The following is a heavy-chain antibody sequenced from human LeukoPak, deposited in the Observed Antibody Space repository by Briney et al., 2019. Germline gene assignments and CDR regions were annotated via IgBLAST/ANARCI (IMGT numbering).Heavy chain of an antibody. J-gene: IGHJ6*03. CDR1: GFTFSNHA. CDR2: VWYDGNRK. CDR3: ARDGGFDDFDVFYYYMDV. D-gene: IGHD3-3*01. V-gene: IGHV3-33*01. Sequence: PGGSLRLSCAASGFTFSNHAMHWVRQAPGKGLEWVTLVWYDGNRKYYADSVEGRFTISRDNSKNSVYLQVNSLRAEDTAVYYCARDGGFDDFDVFYYYMDVWGKGTTVTVSS.